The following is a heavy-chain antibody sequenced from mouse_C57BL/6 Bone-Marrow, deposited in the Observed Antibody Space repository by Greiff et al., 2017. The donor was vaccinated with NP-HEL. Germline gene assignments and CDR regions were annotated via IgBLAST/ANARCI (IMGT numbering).Heavy chain of an antibody. V-gene: IGHV5-6*01. CDR1: GFTFSSYG. D-gene: IGHD2-10*01. CDR3: ARTYLQAWVAY. CDR2: ISSGGSYT. J-gene: IGHJ3*01. Sequence: EVMLVESGGDLVKPGGSLKLSCAASGFTFSSYGMSWVRQTPDKRLEWVATISSGGSYTYYPDSVKGRFTISRDNAKNTLYLQMSSLNAEETDMYYCARTYLQAWVAYGGQGTLVTVSA.